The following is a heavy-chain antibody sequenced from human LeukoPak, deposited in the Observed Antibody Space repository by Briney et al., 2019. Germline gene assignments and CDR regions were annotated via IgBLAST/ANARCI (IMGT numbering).Heavy chain of an antibody. V-gene: IGHV4-34*01. J-gene: IGHJ4*02. Sequence: SETLSLTCAVYGGSFSGYYWSWIRQPPGRGLGWIGEINDSGSTNYNPSLKSRVTISVDTSKNQFSLKLSSVTAADTAVYYCARGVVNYYDSSGYYVFGYFDYWGQGTLVTLSS. CDR2: INDSGST. D-gene: IGHD3-22*01. CDR1: GGSFSGYY. CDR3: ARGVVNYYDSSGYYVFGYFDY.